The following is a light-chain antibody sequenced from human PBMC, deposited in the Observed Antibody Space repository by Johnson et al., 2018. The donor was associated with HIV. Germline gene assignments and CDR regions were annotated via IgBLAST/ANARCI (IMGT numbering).Light chain of an antibody. CDR1: SSNIGNNY. CDR3: GTGDSSLIAYV. J-gene: IGLJ1*01. CDR2: ENN. Sequence: QSVLTQPPSVSAAPGQKVTISCSGSSSNIGNNYVSWYQQLPGTAPKLLIYENNKRPSGIPDRFSASKSGTSATLGITGRQTGDEADYYCGTGDSSLIAYVCGTGTKVTVL. V-gene: IGLV1-51*01.